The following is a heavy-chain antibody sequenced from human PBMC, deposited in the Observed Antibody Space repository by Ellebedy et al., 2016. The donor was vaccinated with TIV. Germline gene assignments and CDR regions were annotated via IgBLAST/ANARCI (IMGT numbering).Heavy chain of an antibody. CDR1: GDSISSYY. V-gene: IGHV4-59*01. J-gene: IGHJ2*01. Sequence: MPSETLSLTCTVSGDSISSYYWSWIRQPPGKGLEWIGYITYSGSTSYNPSLKSRVTISVDTSTNQFSLKLSSVTAADTAVYFCARSDDYHDSSGYYASWYFDLWGRGSLVTVSS. D-gene: IGHD3-22*01. CDR3: ARSDDYHDSSGYYASWYFDL. CDR2: ITYSGST.